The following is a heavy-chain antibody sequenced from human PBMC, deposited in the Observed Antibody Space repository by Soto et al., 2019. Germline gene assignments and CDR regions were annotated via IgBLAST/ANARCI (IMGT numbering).Heavy chain of an antibody. CDR2: IIPIFGTA. CDR3: ARDVAVAYDY. J-gene: IGHJ4*02. V-gene: IGHV1-69*05. Sequence: RASVKVSCKASGGTFSSYAISWVRQAPGQGLEWMGGIIPIFGTANYAQKLQGRVTMTTDTSTSTAYMELRSLRSDDTAVYYCARDVAVAYDYWGQGTLVTVSS. CDR1: GGTFSSYA. D-gene: IGHD6-19*01.